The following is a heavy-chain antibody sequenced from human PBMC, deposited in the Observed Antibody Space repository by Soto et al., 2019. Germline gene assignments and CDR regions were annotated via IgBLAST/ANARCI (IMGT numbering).Heavy chain of an antibody. V-gene: IGHV4-59*01. CDR3: ARGGGSSDV. J-gene: IGHJ4*02. CDR2: INDGGST. Sequence: SETLSRTCTIFGGTISSFYWSWIRQPPGRGLEWIGNINDGGSTNYNPSLKSRVTISVDTSKNQLSLKLTSVAAADTAVYYCARGGGSSDVWGQGTLVTVS. CDR1: GGTISSFY. D-gene: IGHD2-2*01.